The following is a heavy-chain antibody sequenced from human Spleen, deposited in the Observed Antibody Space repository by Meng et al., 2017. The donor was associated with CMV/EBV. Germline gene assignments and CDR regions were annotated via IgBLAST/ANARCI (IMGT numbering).Heavy chain of an antibody. V-gene: IGHV4-61*01. CDR3: ARVFGGGWYRVNVIANQGFDY. D-gene: IGHD6-19*01. CDR2: IYYSGST. Sequence: GSLRLSCTVSGGSVSSGSYYWSWIRQPPGKGLEWIGYIYYSGSTNYNPSLKSRVTISVDTSKNQFSPKLSSVTAADTAVYYCARVFGGGWYRVNVIANQGFDYWGQGILVTVSS. CDR1: GGSVSSGSYY. J-gene: IGHJ4*02.